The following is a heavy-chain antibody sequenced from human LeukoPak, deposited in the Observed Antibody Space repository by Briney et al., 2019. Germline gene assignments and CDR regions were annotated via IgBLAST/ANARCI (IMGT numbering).Heavy chain of an antibody. V-gene: IGHV3-30*03. CDR2: ISYDGSNK. J-gene: IGHJ5*02. CDR3: ARDLVGPTAS. Sequence: GGSLRLSCAASGFSISGYGMHWARQAPGKGLEWVAFISYDGSNKYYADSVKGRFTISRDNSNNTLDLHMKSLRAEDTALFYCARDLVGPTASWGQGTLVSVSS. CDR1: GFSISGYG. D-gene: IGHD1-26*01.